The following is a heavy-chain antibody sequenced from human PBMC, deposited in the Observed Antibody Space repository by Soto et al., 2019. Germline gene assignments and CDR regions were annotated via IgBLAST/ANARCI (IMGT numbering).Heavy chain of an antibody. J-gene: IGHJ4*02. D-gene: IGHD1-7*01. CDR1: GGSFSGYY. CDR3: ARRGSWNYVY. CDR2: INHSGST. Sequence: KPSETLSLTCAVYGGSFSGYYWSWIRQPPGKGLEWIGEINHSGSTNYNPSLKSRVTISVDTSKNQFSLKLSAVTAADTAVYYCARRGSWNYVYWGQGTLVTVSS. V-gene: IGHV4-34*01.